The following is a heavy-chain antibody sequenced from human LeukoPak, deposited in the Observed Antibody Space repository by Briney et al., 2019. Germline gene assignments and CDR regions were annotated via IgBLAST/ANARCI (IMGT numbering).Heavy chain of an antibody. Sequence: SETLSLTCTVSGGSISTYYWSWIRQPPGKGLEWIGYIHYSGTTNYNPPLKNRVTISLDTSKNQFSLNLSSVTAADTAVYHCARMGGYSGYATHWGQGTLVTVSS. CDR1: GGSISTYY. CDR3: ARMGGYSGYATH. CDR2: IHYSGTT. V-gene: IGHV4-59*08. D-gene: IGHD5-12*01. J-gene: IGHJ4*02.